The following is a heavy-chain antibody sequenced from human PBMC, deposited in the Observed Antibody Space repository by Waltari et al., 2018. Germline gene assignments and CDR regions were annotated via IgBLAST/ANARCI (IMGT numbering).Heavy chain of an antibody. Sequence: EVQLVQSGAEVTKPGESLKLSCKGSGYSFTSYWIGCVRQMPGKGLEWMGISYPGDSDTRYSPSFQGQVTISADKSISTAYLQWSSLKASDTAMYYCARGNDYIWGSEAGMDVWGQGTTVTVSS. D-gene: IGHD3-16*01. V-gene: IGHV5-51*03. CDR2: SYPGDSDT. J-gene: IGHJ6*02. CDR1: GYSFTSYW. CDR3: ARGNDYIWGSEAGMDV.